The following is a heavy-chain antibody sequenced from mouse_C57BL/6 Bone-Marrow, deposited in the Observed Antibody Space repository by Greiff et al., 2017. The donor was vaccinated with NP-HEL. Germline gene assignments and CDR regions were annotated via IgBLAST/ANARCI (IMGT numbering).Heavy chain of an antibody. CDR1: GFSLTSYG. CDR2: IWRGGSA. Sequence: QVQLKESGPGLVQPSQSLSITCTVSGFSLTSYGVHWVRQSPGQGLEWLGVIWRGGSADYNAAFISRLSISKDNSKSQVFFKMNSLQADDTAIYYCARGEIYFVAYWGQGTLVTVSA. V-gene: IGHV2-2*01. D-gene: IGHD2-1*01. J-gene: IGHJ3*01. CDR3: ARGEIYFVAY.